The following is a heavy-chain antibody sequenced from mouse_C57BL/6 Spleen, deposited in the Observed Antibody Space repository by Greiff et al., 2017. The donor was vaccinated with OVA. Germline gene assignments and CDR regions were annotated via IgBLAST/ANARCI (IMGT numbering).Heavy chain of an antibody. CDR3: ARRDGNSFDY. V-gene: IGHV1-19*01. Sequence: VQLQQSGPVLVKPGASVKMSCKASGYTFTDYYMNWVKQSHGKSLEWIGVINPYNGGTSYNQKFKGKATLTVDKSSSTAYMELNSLTSEDSAVYYCARRDGNSFDYWGQGTTLTVSS. CDR1: GYTFTDYY. J-gene: IGHJ2*01. CDR2: INPYNGGT. D-gene: IGHD2-1*01.